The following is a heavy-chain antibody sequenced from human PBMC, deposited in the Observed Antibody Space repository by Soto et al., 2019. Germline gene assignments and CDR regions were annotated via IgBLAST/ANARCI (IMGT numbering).Heavy chain of an antibody. CDR2: FDPEQGKI. V-gene: IGHV1-24*01. J-gene: IGHJ3*02. D-gene: IGHD3-10*01. Sequence: QVKLVQSGAEVKKPGASVKVSCKVSGYTLTELSIHWVRQAPGKGLEWMGGFDPEQGKIIYAQKFLGRVSMTEDTSTDTAYMELSSLRSVDTALYYCATTYLVEAFDIWGQGTMVSVSS. CDR3: ATTYLVEAFDI. CDR1: GYTLTELS.